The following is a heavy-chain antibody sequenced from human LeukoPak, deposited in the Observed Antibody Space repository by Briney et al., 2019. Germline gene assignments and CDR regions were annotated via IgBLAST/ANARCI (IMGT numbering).Heavy chain of an antibody. CDR1: GYTFIGYD. CDR3: ARGEYSSSWYPLDY. CDR2: MKSNSGDT. V-gene: IGHV1-8*01. Sequence: GASVTVSFTSSGYTFIGYDINWVRQAPGQGLERKGWMKSNSGDTPYEHTFQDRRTITRNTSISTAFMELSSLRSEDTAVYYCARGEYSSSWYPLDYWGQGSLVTVSS. D-gene: IGHD6-13*01. J-gene: IGHJ4*02.